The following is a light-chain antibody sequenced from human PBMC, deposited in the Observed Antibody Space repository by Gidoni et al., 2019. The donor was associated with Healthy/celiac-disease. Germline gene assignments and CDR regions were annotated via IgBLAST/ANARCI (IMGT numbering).Light chain of an antibody. J-gene: IGKJ1*01. CDR3: QQYNSYSGT. CDR1: QSISSW. CDR2: DAS. Sequence: DIQMTQSPSTLSASVGDRVTITCRARQSISSWLARYQQKPGKAPKLLIYDASSLESGVPSRFSGSGSGTEFTLTISSLQPDDFATYYCQQYNSYSGTFGQGTKVEIK. V-gene: IGKV1-5*01.